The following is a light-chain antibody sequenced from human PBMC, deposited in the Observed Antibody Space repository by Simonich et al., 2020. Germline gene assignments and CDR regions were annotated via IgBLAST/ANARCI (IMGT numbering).Light chain of an antibody. CDR1: PSVSSSY. CDR3: QQYNNWPPLT. Sequence: EIVMTQSPATLSVSPGERATLSCRASPSVSSSYLAWYQQKPGLAPRRLIYDASSRATGIPDRFSGSGSGTDFTLTISRLEPEDFAVYYCQQYNNWPPLTFGGGTKVEIK. CDR2: DAS. J-gene: IGKJ4*01. V-gene: IGKV3D-20*01.